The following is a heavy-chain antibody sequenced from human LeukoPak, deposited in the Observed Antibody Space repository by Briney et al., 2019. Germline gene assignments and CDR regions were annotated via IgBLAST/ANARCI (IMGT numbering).Heavy chain of an antibody. CDR3: ALTYSGSYQTFDH. V-gene: IGHV2-5*02. Sequence: GPTLVNPTQTLTLTCSFSGFSLTSGVGVGWIRQPPGKALEWLALIYWDDDKPYSPSLKSRLTITKDTSKNLVVLTMTNMDPVDTATYYCALTYSGSYQTFDHWGQGTLVTVSS. J-gene: IGHJ4*02. CDR2: IYWDDDK. CDR1: GFSLTSGVG. D-gene: IGHD1-26*01.